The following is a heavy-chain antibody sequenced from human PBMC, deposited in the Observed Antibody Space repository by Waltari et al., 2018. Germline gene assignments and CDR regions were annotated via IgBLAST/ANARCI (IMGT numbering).Heavy chain of an antibody. J-gene: IGHJ2*01. D-gene: IGHD3-3*01. CDR3: ACSYYDFWSGYYPHWYFDL. CDR2: IYYSGST. CDR1: GGSISSSSYY. Sequence: QLQLQESGPGLVKPSETLSLTCTVSGGSISSSSYYWGWIRQPPGKGLEWIGSIYYSGSTYYNPSLKSRVTISVDTSKNQFSLKLSSVTAADTAVYYCACSYYDFWSGYYPHWYFDLWGRGTLVTVSS. V-gene: IGHV4-39*01.